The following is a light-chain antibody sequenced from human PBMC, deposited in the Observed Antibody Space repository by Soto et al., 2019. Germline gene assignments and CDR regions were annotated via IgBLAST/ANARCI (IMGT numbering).Light chain of an antibody. Sequence: QSALTQPAAVSGSPGQSITNSCTGTSSDVGSHNFVSWYQQRPGKAPKLMIFEVTKRPSGVSSRFSASKSGNTASLTISGFQADDEADYYCCSYAGTTTWVFGGGTKVTVL. CDR2: EVT. CDR3: CSYAGTTTWV. CDR1: SSDVGSHNF. J-gene: IGLJ2*01. V-gene: IGLV2-23*02.